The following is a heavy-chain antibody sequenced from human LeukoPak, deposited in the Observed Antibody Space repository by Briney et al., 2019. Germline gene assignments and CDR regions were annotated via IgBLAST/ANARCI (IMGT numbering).Heavy chain of an antibody. CDR2: ISGNGGST. D-gene: IGHD2-15*01. J-gene: IGHJ4*02. V-gene: IGHV3-23*01. Sequence: GGSLRLCCAASGFTFSCYAMSWVRQAPGKGLEWVSAISGNGGSTYYADSVKGRFTTSRDNSKNTLYLQMNSLRAEDTAVYYCARDSYYCSGGSCYPYYFDYWGQGTLVTVSS. CDR3: ARDSYYCSGGSCYPYYFDY. CDR1: GFTFSCYA.